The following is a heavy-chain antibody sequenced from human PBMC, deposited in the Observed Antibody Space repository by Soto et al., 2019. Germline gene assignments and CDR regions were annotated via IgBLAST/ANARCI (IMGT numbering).Heavy chain of an antibody. CDR3: AKDEDYDSSGAIDY. D-gene: IGHD3-22*01. V-gene: IGHV3-9*01. J-gene: IGHJ4*02. Sequence: GGSLRLSCAASGFTFDDYAMHWVRQAPGKGLEWVSGISWNSGSIGYADSVKGRFTISRDNAKNSLYLQMNSLRAEDTALYYCAKDEDYDSSGAIDYWGQGTLVTVSS. CDR2: ISWNSGSI. CDR1: GFTFDDYA.